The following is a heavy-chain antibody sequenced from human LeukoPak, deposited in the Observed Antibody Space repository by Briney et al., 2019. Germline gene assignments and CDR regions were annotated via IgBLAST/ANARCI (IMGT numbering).Heavy chain of an antibody. CDR2: INHSGST. V-gene: IGHV4-34*01. CDR1: GGSFSGYY. CDR3: ARGLGYSSSWYPWFDP. Sequence: KPSETLSLTCAVYGGSFSGYYWSWIRQPPGKGLEWIGEINHSGSTNYNPSLKSRVTISVDTSKNQFSLKLSSVTAADTAVYYCARGLGYSSSWYPWFDPWGQGTLVTVSS. J-gene: IGHJ5*02. D-gene: IGHD6-13*01.